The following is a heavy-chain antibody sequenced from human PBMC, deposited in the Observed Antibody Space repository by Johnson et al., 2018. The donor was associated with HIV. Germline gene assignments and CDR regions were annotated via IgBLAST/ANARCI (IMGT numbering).Heavy chain of an antibody. Sequence: VQLVESGGGLVQPGGSLRLSCAASGFTFSSYWLSWVRQAPGKGLEWVANIKQDGSEKYYVDSVKGRFTISRDNSKNTLYLQMNSLRAEDTAVYYCARARTVVIARPDAFDIWGQGTMVTVSS. J-gene: IGHJ3*02. CDR3: ARARTVVIARPDAFDI. V-gene: IGHV3-7*02. D-gene: IGHD2-21*01. CDR2: IKQDGSEK. CDR1: GFTFSSYW.